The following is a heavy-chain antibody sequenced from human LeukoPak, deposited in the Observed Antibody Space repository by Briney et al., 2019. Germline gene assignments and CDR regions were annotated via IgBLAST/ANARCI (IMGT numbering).Heavy chain of an antibody. J-gene: IGHJ6*02. CDR2: MNPNSGNT. D-gene: IGHD4/OR15-4a*01. CDR1: GYTFTSYD. V-gene: IGHV1-8*01. CDR3: ANFRGAIPDYYYYGMDV. Sequence: ASVKVSFKASGYTFTSYDINWVRQATGQGLEWMGWMNPNSGNTGYAQKFQGRVTMTRNTSISTAYMELSSLRSEDTAVYYCANFRGAIPDYYYYGMDVWGQGTTVTVSS.